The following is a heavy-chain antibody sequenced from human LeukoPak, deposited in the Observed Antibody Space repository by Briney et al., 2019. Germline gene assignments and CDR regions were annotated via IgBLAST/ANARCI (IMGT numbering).Heavy chain of an antibody. CDR3: ARDYRKGYCSGGSFYTPVAFDI. J-gene: IGHJ3*02. Sequence: ASVKVSCKAPGYTFTGYYMHWVRQAPGQGLEWMGWINPNSGGTNYAQKFQGRVTMTRDTSISTAYMELSRLRSDDTAVYYCARDYRKGYCSGGSFYTPVAFDIWGQGTMVTVSS. D-gene: IGHD2-15*01. CDR2: INPNSGGT. CDR1: GYTFTGYY. V-gene: IGHV1-2*02.